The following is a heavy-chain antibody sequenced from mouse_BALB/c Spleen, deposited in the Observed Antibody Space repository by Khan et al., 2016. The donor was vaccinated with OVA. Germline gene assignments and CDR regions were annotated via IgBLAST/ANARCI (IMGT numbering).Heavy chain of an antibody. CDR2: IYPGTDNT. J-gene: IGHJ3*01. CDR3: ASEDAWDYFAY. V-gene: IGHV1S132*01. CDR1: GYIFTSYW. Sequence: VQLQESGAELVRPGASVKLSCKTSGYIFTSYWIHWVKQRPGQGLEWIARIYPGTDNTYYSEKFKDKATLTADKSSSTAYMQLSSLKSEDSAVYFCASEDAWDYFAYWGQGTIGTVSA. D-gene: IGHD2-13*01.